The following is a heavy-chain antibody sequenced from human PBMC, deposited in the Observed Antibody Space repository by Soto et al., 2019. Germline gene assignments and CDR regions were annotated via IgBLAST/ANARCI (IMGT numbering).Heavy chain of an antibody. CDR3: ARDLQSHFDY. V-gene: IGHV3-74*01. CDR1: GFTFNNYW. J-gene: IGHJ4*02. Sequence: PGGSLRLSCAASGFTFNNYWMHWVRQVPGKELVWVSGINRDGRSTTYADSVKGRFTVSRDNAKNTLYLQMNSLRAGDTAIYFCARDLQSHFDYWGQGALVTVSS. D-gene: IGHD4-4*01. CDR2: INRDGRST.